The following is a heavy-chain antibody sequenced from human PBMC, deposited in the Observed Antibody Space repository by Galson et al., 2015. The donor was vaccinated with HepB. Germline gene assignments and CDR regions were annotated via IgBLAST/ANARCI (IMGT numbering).Heavy chain of an antibody. CDR3: ARLAYYGSGSYSSSYYYCGMDV. V-gene: IGHV5-51*01. J-gene: IGHJ6*02. D-gene: IGHD3-10*01. CDR2: IYPCDSDT. CDR1: GYSFTSYW. Sequence: QSGAEVKKPGEYLKSYCKGSGYSFTSYWIGWVSQIHRKGLEWMGIIYPCDSDTRYSPSFQGKVTISTDKSISTAYLQWSSLKASDTAMYYCARLAYYGSGSYSSSYYYCGMDVWGQGTTVTVSS.